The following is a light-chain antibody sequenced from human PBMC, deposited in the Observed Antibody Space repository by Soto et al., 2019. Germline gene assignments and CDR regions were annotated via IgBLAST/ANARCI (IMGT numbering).Light chain of an antibody. CDR1: NSNIGRYS. CDR2: SDD. Sequence: QSALPQPPSLSGTPGQRVTISCSGSNSNIGRYSVNWYQHFPGTAPKILIYSDDERPSGVPGRFSGSKSGTAASLAISGLQSEDEAEYYCAAWDDNLNGPLFGGGTKLTVL. CDR3: AAWDDNLNGPL. J-gene: IGLJ3*02. V-gene: IGLV1-44*01.